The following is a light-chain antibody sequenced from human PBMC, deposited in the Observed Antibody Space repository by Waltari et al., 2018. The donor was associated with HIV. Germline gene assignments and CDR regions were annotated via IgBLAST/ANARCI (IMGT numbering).Light chain of an antibody. CDR2: GKN. J-gene: IGLJ2*01. Sequence: SSELTLDPAVSVAFGQTVRITCQGDSLRSYYARWYQQKPGHAPVLVISGKNNRPSGSPDRCSCSSSGSTASFIITAGQAEDEADCYCSTRRNSGNHLVVFGGGTKLTVL. V-gene: IGLV3-19*01. CDR1: SLRSYY. CDR3: STRRNSGNHLVV.